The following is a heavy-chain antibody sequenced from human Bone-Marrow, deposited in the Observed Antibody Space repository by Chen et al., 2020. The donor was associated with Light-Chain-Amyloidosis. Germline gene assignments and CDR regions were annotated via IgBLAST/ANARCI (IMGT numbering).Heavy chain of an antibody. V-gene: IGHV4-59*01. CDR1: GGSLSGSY. CDR3: ARGFYDSSGYSLSYGMDV. D-gene: IGHD3-22*01. J-gene: IGHJ6*02. CDR2: IYYSGST. Sequence: QLQLQASGPGLVKPSETLSLTCTVSGGSLSGSYWDWIRQPPGKGLEWIGYIYYSGSTNYNPSLKSRVTISLDTSKNQFSLKLTSVTAADTAVYYCARGFYDSSGYSLSYGMDVWGQGTTVTVSS.